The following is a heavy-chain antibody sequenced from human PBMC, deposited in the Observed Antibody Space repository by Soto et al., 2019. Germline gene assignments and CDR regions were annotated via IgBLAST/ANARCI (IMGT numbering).Heavy chain of an antibody. CDR1: GYTFSKYA. Sequence: QVQLLQSGPEVKKPAASVKVSCKTSGYTFSKYAINWVRQAPGEGLEWMGYISGDNGDTKYAESLQGRVTMTTDTSTGTAYMELRSLRSDDTAVYYCAREMLPAGNTRVDWVDPWGQGSLVTVSS. D-gene: IGHD2-2*01. CDR3: AREMLPAGNTRVDWVDP. J-gene: IGHJ5*02. CDR2: ISGDNGDT. V-gene: IGHV1-18*01.